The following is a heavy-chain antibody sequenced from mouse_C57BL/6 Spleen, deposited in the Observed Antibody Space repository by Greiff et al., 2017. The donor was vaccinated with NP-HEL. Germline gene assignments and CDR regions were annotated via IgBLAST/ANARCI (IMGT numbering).Heavy chain of an antibody. D-gene: IGHD1-1*01. CDR3: ARVPITTVVATDAMDY. CDR1: GYAFSSSW. Sequence: VQLQQSGPELVKPGASVKISCKASGYAFSSSWMNWVKQRPGKGLEWIGRIYPGDGDTNYNGKFKGKATLTADKSSSTAYMQLSSLTSEDSAVYFCARVPITTVVATDAMDYWGQGTSVTVSS. CDR2: IYPGDGDT. V-gene: IGHV1-82*01. J-gene: IGHJ4*01.